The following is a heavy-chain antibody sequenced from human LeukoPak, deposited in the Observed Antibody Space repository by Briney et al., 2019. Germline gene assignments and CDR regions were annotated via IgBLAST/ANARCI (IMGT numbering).Heavy chain of an antibody. D-gene: IGHD5-12*01. CDR3: AREGGGYSGYDPPY. J-gene: IGHJ4*02. CDR2: IYYSGST. Sequence: SQTLSLTCTVSGGSISSGGYYWSWIRQHPGKGLEWIGYIYYSGSTYYNPSLKSRVTISVDTSKNQFSLKLSSVTAADTAVYHCAREGGGYSGYDPPYWGQGILVTVSS. CDR1: GGSISSGGYY. V-gene: IGHV4-31*03.